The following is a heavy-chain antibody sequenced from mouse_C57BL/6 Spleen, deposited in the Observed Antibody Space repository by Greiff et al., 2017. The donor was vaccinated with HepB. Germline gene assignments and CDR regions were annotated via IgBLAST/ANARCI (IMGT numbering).Heavy chain of an antibody. Sequence: VQLQQSGPGLVKPSQSLSLTCSVTGYSITSGYYWNWIRQFPGNKLEWMGYISYDGSNNYNPSLKNRISITRDTSKNQFFLKLNSVTTEDTATYYCARAITTVVVHYYAMDYWGQGTSVTVSS. CDR3: ARAITTVVVHYYAMDY. D-gene: IGHD1-1*01. CDR2: ISYDGSN. CDR1: GYSITSGYY. J-gene: IGHJ4*01. V-gene: IGHV3-6*01.